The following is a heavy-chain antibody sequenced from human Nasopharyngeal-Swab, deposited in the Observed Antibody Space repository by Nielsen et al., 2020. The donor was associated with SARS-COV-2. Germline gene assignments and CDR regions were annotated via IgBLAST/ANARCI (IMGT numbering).Heavy chain of an antibody. V-gene: IGHV4-39*01. Sequence: ESLKISCTVSGGSILDTDYYWAWIRQPPGKGLEWVGSIYSRGSTSHNPSLRSRVTISVDASKNQFSLKLNSLTAADTAMYYCAKPYGAFLGGGFDSWGQGTLVTVSS. CDR2: IYSRGST. J-gene: IGHJ4*02. D-gene: IGHD3-16*01. CDR3: AKPYGAFLGGGFDS. CDR1: GGSILDTDYY.